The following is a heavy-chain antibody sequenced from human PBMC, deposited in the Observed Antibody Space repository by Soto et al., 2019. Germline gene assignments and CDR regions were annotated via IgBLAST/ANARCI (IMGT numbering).Heavy chain of an antibody. CDR3: ARTLPPIVY. D-gene: IGHD1-26*01. Sequence: QVQLVQSGAEVKKPGASVKVSCKASGYTFTSYGISWVRQAPGQGLEWMGWSSDYNGNTHYAQKPQGRVTMTTETSTSTASMELRSLRSDDTAVYYCARTLPPIVYWGQGALVTVSS. CDR1: GYTFTSYG. CDR2: SSDYNGNT. J-gene: IGHJ4*02. V-gene: IGHV1-18*01.